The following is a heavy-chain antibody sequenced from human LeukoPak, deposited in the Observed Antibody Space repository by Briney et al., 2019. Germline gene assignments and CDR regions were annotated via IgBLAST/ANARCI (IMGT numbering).Heavy chain of an antibody. CDR1: GGSISSYY. CDR2: INHSGSA. V-gene: IGHV4-34*01. CDR3: ARGFVFDY. Sequence: SETLSLTCTVSGGSISSYYWSWIRQPPGKGLEWIGEINHSGSANYNPSLKSRVTISVDTSKNQFSLKLSSVTAADTAVYYCARGFVFDYWGQGTLVTVSS. J-gene: IGHJ4*02.